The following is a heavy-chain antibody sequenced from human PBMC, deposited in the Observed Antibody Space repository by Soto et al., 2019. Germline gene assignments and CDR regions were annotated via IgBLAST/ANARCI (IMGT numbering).Heavy chain of an antibody. CDR2: ISGSGGST. D-gene: IGHD1-26*01. CDR3: AKEGASGWELGDYYRYRMDV. J-gene: IGHJ6*02. V-gene: IGHV3-23*01. Sequence: PGGSLRLSCAASGFTFSSYAMSWVRQAPGKGLEWVSAISGSGGSTYYADSVKGRFTISRDNSKNTLYLQMNSLRAEDTAVYYCAKEGASGWELGDYYRYRMDVRGQGTTVTVSS. CDR1: GFTFSSYA.